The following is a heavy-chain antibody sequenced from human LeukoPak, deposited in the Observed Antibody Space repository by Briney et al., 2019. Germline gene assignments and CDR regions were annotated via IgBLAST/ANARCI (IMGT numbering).Heavy chain of an antibody. CDR2: ISGSGGRT. Sequence: GGSLRLSCAAFGFTFSRYAMSGVREAPREGLEWVSAISGSGGRTYSADSVKGRFTISRDNSKNTLYLQMNSLRAEDTAVYYCARDRDYYDSRGYYYEGYYFDYWGQGTLVTVSS. V-gene: IGHV3-23*01. CDR3: ARDRDYYDSRGYYYEGYYFDY. J-gene: IGHJ4*02. CDR1: GFTFSRYA. D-gene: IGHD3-22*01.